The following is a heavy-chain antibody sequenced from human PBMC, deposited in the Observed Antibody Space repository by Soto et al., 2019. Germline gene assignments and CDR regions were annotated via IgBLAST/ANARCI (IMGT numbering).Heavy chain of an antibody. J-gene: IGHJ5*02. CDR3: ARRVFRGGWFDP. D-gene: IGHD3-3*01. V-gene: IGHV4-39*01. CDR2: SYFSGST. Sequence: SETLSLTCTVSGGSISGSSYYWGWIRQPPGKALEWIGSSYFSGSTYYNPSLKSRVTISVDTSKNQFSLKLSSVTAADTAVYYCARRVFRGGWFDPWGPGIPVTVSS. CDR1: GGSISGSSYY.